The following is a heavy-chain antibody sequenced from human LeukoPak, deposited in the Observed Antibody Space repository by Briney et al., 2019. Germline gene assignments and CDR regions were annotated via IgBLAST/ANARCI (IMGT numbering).Heavy chain of an antibody. CDR3: ARYNSLSGLGYYFDL. V-gene: IGHV4-39*07. J-gene: IGHJ4*02. CDR1: GGSISSSSDY. CDR2: IYYHENT. Sequence: SETLSLTCTVSGGSISSSSDYWGWIRQAPGKGLEWIGSIYYHENTYYNSSLKSRVTISVDTSKNQFSLKLSSVTAADTAVYYCARYNSLSGLGYYFDLWGQGTLVTVSS. D-gene: IGHD2/OR15-2a*01.